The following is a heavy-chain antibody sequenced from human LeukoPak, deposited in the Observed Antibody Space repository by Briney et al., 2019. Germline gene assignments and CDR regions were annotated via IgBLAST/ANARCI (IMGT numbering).Heavy chain of an antibody. J-gene: IGHJ4*02. D-gene: IGHD2-2*01. V-gene: IGHV1-2*02. CDR2: INPSSGAT. CDR1: GFTFTAYY. Sequence: ASVKVSCKASGFTFTAYYMHWVRRAPGQGLESMGWINPSSGATNYAQNFQGRVTMTRDTSVSTAYMELSGLRSDDTAVYYCARRYCSSNSCYYFDYWGQGTLVTVPS. CDR3: ARRYCSSNSCYYFDY.